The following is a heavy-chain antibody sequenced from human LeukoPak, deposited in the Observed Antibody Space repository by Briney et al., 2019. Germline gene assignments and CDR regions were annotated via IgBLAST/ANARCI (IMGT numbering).Heavy chain of an antibody. D-gene: IGHD3-9*01. CDR3: ARLSYYDILTGYNDAFDI. Sequence: GQSPKISCKGSGYSFTSYWIGWVRQMPGKGLEWMGIIYPGDSDTRYSPSFQGQVTISADKSISTAYLQWSSLKASDTAMYYCARLSYYDILTGYNDAFDIWGQGTMVTVSS. CDR1: GYSFTSYW. V-gene: IGHV5-51*01. CDR2: IYPGDSDT. J-gene: IGHJ3*02.